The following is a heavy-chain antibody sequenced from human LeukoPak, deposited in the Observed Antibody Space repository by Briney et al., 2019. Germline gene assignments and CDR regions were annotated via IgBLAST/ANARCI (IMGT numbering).Heavy chain of an antibody. CDR3: ARHPSYTSGWPLDY. V-gene: IGHV5-51*01. Sequence: PGESLKISCKGSGYSFTNYWIGWVRQMPGKGLEWVGIIYPGDSDTRYSPSFQGQVTISADKSISTAYLQWSSLKASDTAMYYCARHPSYTSGWPLDYWGQGTLVIVSS. J-gene: IGHJ4*02. CDR2: IYPGDSDT. CDR1: GYSFTNYW. D-gene: IGHD6-19*01.